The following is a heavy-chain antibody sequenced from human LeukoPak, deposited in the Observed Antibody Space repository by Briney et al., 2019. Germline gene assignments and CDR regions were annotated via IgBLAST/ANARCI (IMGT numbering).Heavy chain of an antibody. D-gene: IGHD3-9*01. J-gene: IGHJ4*02. CDR2: IYNADRT. CDR3: ARGSRGRYYFQY. CDR1: GFNVSGNH. V-gene: IGHV3-53*01. Sequence: PGGSLRLFCAASGFNVSGNHMNWVRQAPGRGLEWVAVIYNADRTFYAEAVRGRFIISRDNSKNTLYLHMNSLSAEDTAVYYCARGSRGRYYFQYWGQGALVPVSS.